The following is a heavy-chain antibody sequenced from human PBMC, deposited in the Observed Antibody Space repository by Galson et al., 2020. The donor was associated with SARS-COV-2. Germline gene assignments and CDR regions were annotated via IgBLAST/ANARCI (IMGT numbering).Heavy chain of an antibody. V-gene: IGHV4-59*11. CDR2: MYYSGSP. CDR3: ARFWLGTYGYYFDY. Sequence: SETLSLTCTVSGGGSISSHYWIWIRQPPGKGLEWIGYMYYSGSPNFNPSLRGRVTISVDTSKNQFFLKLTSVTAADTAVYYCARFWLGTYGYYFDYWGQGTLVTVSS. J-gene: IGHJ4*02. D-gene: IGHD3-9*01. CDR1: GGGSISSHY.